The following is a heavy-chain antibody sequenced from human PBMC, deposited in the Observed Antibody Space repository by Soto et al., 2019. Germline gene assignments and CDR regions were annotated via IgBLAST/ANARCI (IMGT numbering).Heavy chain of an antibody. CDR3: ATSMGRGGNDY. CDR2: IKTDGSEK. Sequence: EVQLVESGGGLVQPGGSLRLSCAASGFTFSDNWMSWVRQAPGKGLECVANIKTDGSEKYYVDPVKGRFTISRGNAKNSLYLQMNSLRAEDTAVYYCATSMGRGGNDYWGQGTLVAVSS. J-gene: IGHJ4*02. V-gene: IGHV3-7*05. CDR1: GFTFSDNW. D-gene: IGHD3-10*01.